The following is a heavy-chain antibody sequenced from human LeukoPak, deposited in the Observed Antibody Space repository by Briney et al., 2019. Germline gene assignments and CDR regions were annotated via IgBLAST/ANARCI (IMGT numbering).Heavy chain of an antibody. CDR1: GFTFSPYA. Sequence: GGSLRLSCAASGFTFSPYAMNWVRQAPGKGLEWVSSIGDSSRSIFYADSVKGRFTISRDNAKNSLYLQMNSLIAEDTAVYYCAREGGVLGEAFDVWGQGTMVTISS. D-gene: IGHD3-10*01. V-gene: IGHV3-21*01. CDR3: AREGGVLGEAFDV. CDR2: IGDSSRSI. J-gene: IGHJ3*01.